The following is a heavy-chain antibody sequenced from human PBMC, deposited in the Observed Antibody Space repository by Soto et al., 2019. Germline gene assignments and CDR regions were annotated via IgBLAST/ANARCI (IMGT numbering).Heavy chain of an antibody. V-gene: IGHV3-48*02. CDR3: VRDYYDSRGFHHACDI. D-gene: IGHD3-22*01. J-gene: IGHJ3*02. CDR1: GFTFSSYS. Sequence: GGSLRLSCASSGFTFSSYSMNWVRHGPGKGLEWVSYISYSSSTMYYADSVKGRFTISRDNARNSLYLQMNSLRDEDTAVYYCVRDYYDSRGFHHACDIWGPGTMDTVTS. CDR2: ISYSSSTM.